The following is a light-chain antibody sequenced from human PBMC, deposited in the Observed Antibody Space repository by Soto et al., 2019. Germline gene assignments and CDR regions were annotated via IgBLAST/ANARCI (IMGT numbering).Light chain of an antibody. V-gene: IGKV3-20*01. CDR2: DAS. Sequence: IVMKMSAATLSVSPRERAPLSCIASRSVSSNLAWYQQKPGQAPRLLIYDASSRATGIPDRFSGGGSGTDFTLTISRLEPEDFAVYYCQQFSSYPLTFGGGTKVDIK. J-gene: IGKJ4*01. CDR3: QQFSSYPLT. CDR1: RSVSSN.